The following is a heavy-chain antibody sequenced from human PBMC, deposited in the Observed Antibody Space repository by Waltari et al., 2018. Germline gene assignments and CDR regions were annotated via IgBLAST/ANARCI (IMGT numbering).Heavy chain of an antibody. Sequence: QVQLVQSGAEVKKPGASVKVSCKASGYTFTSYYMHWVRQAPGQGLEWLGIINPSGGSTSYAQKLQGRVTMTRDTSTSTVYMELSSLRSEDTAVYYCARVDRLQAYYYYGMDVWGQGTTVTVSS. CDR3: ARVDRLQAYYYYGMDV. CDR1: GYTFTSYY. D-gene: IGHD6-25*01. V-gene: IGHV1-46*01. CDR2: INPSGGST. J-gene: IGHJ6*02.